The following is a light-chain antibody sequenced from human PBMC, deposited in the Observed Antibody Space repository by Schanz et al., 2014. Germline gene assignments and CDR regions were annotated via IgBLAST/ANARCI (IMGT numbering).Light chain of an antibody. CDR2: ANI. V-gene: IGLV1-40*01. Sequence: QSVLTQPPSVSGAPGQRVTISCTGNSSNIGAGYDVHWYQQLPGTAPKLLIYANINRPSGVPDRFSGSKSGTSASLAITGLQAEDEADYYCQSYDSSLSGGVFGGGTKLTVL. CDR3: QSYDSSLSGGV. CDR1: SSNIGAGYD. J-gene: IGLJ2*01.